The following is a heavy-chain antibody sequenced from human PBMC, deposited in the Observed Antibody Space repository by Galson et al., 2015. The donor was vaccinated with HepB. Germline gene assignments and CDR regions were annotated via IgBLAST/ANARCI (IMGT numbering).Heavy chain of an antibody. CDR2: INPNSGGT. V-gene: IGHV1-2*04. CDR3: ARGMGYSSSSWNYYYGMDV. D-gene: IGHD6-6*01. CDR1: GYTFTGYY. Sequence: SVKVSCKASGYTFTGYYMHWVRQAPGQGLEWMGWINPNSGGTNYAQKFQGWVTMTRDTSISTAYMELSRLRSDDTAVYYCARGMGYSSSSWNYYYGMDVWGQGTTVTVSS. J-gene: IGHJ6*02.